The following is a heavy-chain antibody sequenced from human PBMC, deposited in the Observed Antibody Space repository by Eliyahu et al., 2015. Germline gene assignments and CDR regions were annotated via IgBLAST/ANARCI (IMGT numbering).Heavy chain of an antibody. CDR3: ARDYGGNSGAFDP. Sequence: EVQVVESGGGLVKPGGSLRLSCAASGFTFSSYTMNWVPPGPGEGVEWVSSISSTSTYVYNADSVKGRFTISRDNAKNSLFLQMNSLRVEDTAVYYCARDYGGNSGAFDPWGQGTLVTVSS. J-gene: IGHJ5*02. V-gene: IGHV3-21*01. CDR1: GFTFSSYT. CDR2: ISSTSTYV. D-gene: IGHD4-23*01.